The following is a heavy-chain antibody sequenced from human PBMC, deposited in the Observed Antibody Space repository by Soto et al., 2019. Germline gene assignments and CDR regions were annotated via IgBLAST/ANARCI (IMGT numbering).Heavy chain of an antibody. Sequence: PGGSLRLSCAASGFTFGDYYMSWIRQAPGKGLEWVSYISSSGSTIYYADSVKGRFTISRDNAKNSLYLQMNSLRAEDTAVYYCASPDRERYYYYGMDVWGQGTTVTVSS. CDR2: ISSSGSTI. CDR1: GFTFGDYY. V-gene: IGHV3-11*01. CDR3: ASPDRERYYYYGMDV. J-gene: IGHJ6*02. D-gene: IGHD1-26*01.